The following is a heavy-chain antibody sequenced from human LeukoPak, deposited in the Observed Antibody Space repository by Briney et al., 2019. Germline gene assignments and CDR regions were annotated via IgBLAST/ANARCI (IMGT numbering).Heavy chain of an antibody. Sequence: GGSLRLSCAASGFTFSSYGMHWVRQAPGKGLEWVALIPYDGSNKYYADSVKGRFTISRDNSKNTLYLQMNSLRPEDTAVYYCAKDGVWYSSSSGYYFDYGGQGAPVTVS. CDR2: IPYDGSNK. CDR3: AKDGVWYSSSSGYYFDY. CDR1: GFTFSSYG. J-gene: IGHJ4*02. V-gene: IGHV3-30*02. D-gene: IGHD6-6*01.